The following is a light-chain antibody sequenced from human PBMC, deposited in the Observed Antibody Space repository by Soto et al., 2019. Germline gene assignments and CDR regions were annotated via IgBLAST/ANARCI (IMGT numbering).Light chain of an antibody. CDR3: QKYDRAPAT. Sequence: DIQMTQSPSSLSASLGDSVTITCRASQDIKKFLAWYQQRPGEVPKVLIYAASSLRPGVPTRFSGNGSWTDFTFTINSLQPEDVATYYCQKYDRAPATFGQGTKVYVK. V-gene: IGKV1-27*01. J-gene: IGKJ1*01. CDR2: AAS. CDR1: QDIKKF.